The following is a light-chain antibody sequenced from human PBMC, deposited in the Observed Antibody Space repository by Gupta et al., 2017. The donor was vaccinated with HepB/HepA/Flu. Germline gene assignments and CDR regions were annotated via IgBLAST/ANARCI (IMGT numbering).Light chain of an antibody. CDR1: QSVLYNSNGKNY. CDR3: QQYFTTPRT. V-gene: IGKV4-1*01. J-gene: IGKJ1*01. Sequence: DIVMTQSPDSLAVSLGERATINCRSSQSVLYNSNGKNYLAWYQQKPGQPPRLLISWASTRESGVPDRFDGSGSVTDFTLTISSLLAEDVAVYYCQQYFTTPRTFGQGTKVEIK. CDR2: WAS.